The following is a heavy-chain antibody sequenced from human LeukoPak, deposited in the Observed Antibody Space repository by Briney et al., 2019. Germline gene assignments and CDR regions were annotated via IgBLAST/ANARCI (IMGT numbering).Heavy chain of an antibody. CDR1: GFTFKWYA. J-gene: IGHJ4*02. CDR3: TKSDSSGYRTYHFDY. D-gene: IGHD3-22*01. CDR2: IWYDGSGK. V-gene: IGHV3-30*02. Sequence: GGSLRLSCEASGFTFKWYAMHWVRQAPGKGLERVAFIWYDGSGKYYADSVKGRFTISRDNSKNTLYLQMNSLRPEDTAVYQCTKSDSSGYRTYHFDYWGQGTLVAVSS.